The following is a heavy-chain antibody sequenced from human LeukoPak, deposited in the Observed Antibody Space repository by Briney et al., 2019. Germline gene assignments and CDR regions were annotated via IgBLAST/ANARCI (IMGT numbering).Heavy chain of an antibody. D-gene: IGHD7-27*01. Sequence: GVPLRLSCAASGFTFSTYWMHWVRQAPGEGLVWVSRINSDGSSASYADSVKGRFTVSRDNSKNTLFVQMNSLRTEDTAMYYCASDLLTGGNVFDIWGQGTMVSVSS. J-gene: IGHJ3*02. CDR2: INSDGSSA. V-gene: IGHV3-74*01. CDR3: ASDLLTGGNVFDI. CDR1: GFTFSTYW.